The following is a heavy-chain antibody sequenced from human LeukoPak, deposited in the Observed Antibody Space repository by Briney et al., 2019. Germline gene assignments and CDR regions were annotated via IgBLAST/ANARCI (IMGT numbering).Heavy chain of an antibody. D-gene: IGHD2-15*01. J-gene: IGHJ3*02. V-gene: IGHV4-59*01. CDR3: ARGIVVVVADTNDAFDI. Sequence: PSETLSLTCTVSGGSISSYYWSWIRQPPGKGLEWIGYIYYSGSTNYNPSLKSRVTISVDTSKNQFSLKLSSVTAADTAVYYCARGIVVVVADTNDAFDIWGQGTMVTVSS. CDR1: GGSISSYY. CDR2: IYYSGST.